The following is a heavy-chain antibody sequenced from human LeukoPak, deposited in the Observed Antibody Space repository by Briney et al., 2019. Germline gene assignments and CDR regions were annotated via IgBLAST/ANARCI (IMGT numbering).Heavy chain of an antibody. V-gene: IGHV4-61*01. J-gene: IGHJ4*02. CDR2: IYYSGST. CDR3: AREGLYVDYVWSLDY. D-gene: IGHD4-17*01. CDR1: VGSLSSGSYY. Sequence: SETLSLTCTLSVGSLSSGSYYWTWIRQPPGKGLEWIGYIYYSGSTNYNPSLKSRVIISVDTSKNQFSLKLSSVTAADTAVYYCAREGLYVDYVWSLDYWGQGTLVTVSS.